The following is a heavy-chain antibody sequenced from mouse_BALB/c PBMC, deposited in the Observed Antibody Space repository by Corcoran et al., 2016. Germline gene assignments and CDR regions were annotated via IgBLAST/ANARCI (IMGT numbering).Heavy chain of an antibody. D-gene: IGHD2-14*01. CDR2: INPYNDGT. CDR1: GYTFTSYV. V-gene: IGHV1S136*01. J-gene: IGHJ3*01. Sequence: EVQLQQSGPELVKPGASVKMSCKASGYTFTSYVMHWVKQKPGQGLEWIGYINPYNDGTKYNEKFKGKATLTSDKSSSTAYMELSSLTSEDSAVYYCATRYDETWCAYWGQGTLVTVSA. CDR3: ATRYDETWCAY.